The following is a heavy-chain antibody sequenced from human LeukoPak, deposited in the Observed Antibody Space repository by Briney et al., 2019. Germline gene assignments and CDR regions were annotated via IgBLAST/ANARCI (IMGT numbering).Heavy chain of an antibody. CDR2: ISSSSNYI. V-gene: IGHV3-21*01. D-gene: IGHD3-3*01. CDR3: ARDRITIFGVVES. J-gene: IGHJ4*02. CDR1: GFTFTSYT. Sequence: PGGSLRLSCAASGFTFTSYTMNWVRQAPGKGLAWVSSISSSSNYIYCADSVKGRFTISRDNAKNSLYLQMNSLRAEDTAVYYCARDRITIFGVVESWGQGTLVTVSS.